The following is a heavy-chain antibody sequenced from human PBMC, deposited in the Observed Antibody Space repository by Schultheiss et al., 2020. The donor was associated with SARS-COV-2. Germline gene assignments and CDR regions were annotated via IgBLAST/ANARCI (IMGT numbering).Heavy chain of an antibody. CDR1: GFTFSSYA. Sequence: GGSLRLSCAASGFTFSSYAMHWVRQAPGKGLEWVAVISYDGSNKYYADSVKGRFTISRDNSKNTLYLQMGSLRAEDMAVYYCARGSVYNWNDGRDYYYGMDVWGQGTTVTVSS. CDR2: ISYDGSNK. CDR3: ARGSVYNWNDGRDYYYGMDV. V-gene: IGHV3-30*14. D-gene: IGHD1-1*01. J-gene: IGHJ6*02.